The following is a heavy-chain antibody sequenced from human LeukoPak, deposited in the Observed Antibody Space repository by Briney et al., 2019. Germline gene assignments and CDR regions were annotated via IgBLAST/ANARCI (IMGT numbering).Heavy chain of an antibody. CDR1: GFTFSGYA. D-gene: IGHD3-3*01. V-gene: IGHV3-30-3*01. CDR2: ISYDGSNK. CDR3: ARDRRPPFWSGYFGWFDP. Sequence: PGRSLRLSCAASGFTFSGYAMHWVRQAPGKGLEWVAVISYDGSNKYYADSVKGRFTISRDNSKNTLYLQMNSLRAEDTAVYYCARDRRPPFWSGYFGWFDPWGQGTLVTVSS. J-gene: IGHJ5*02.